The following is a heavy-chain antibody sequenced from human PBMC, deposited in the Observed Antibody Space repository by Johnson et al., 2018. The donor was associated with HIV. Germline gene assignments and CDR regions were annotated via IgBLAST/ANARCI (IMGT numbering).Heavy chain of an antibody. V-gene: IGHV3-15*01. CDR2: IKSKTDGGTT. J-gene: IGHJ3*02. Sequence: LVESGGGLVKPGGSLRLSCTVSGFTFSNAWMNWVRQAPRKGLEWVGRIKSKTDGGTTDYAAPVKGRFTISRDDSKNTLYLQMNSLKTEDTAVYYCTTEWDGLDAFDIWGQGTMVTVSS. CDR1: GFTFSNAW. CDR3: TTEWDGLDAFDI. D-gene: IGHD1-26*01.